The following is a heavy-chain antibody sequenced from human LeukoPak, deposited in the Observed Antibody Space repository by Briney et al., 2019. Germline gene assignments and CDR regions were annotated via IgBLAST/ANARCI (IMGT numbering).Heavy chain of an antibody. CDR1: GFTFSSYW. J-gene: IGHJ4*02. CDR3: ATGNSLDY. V-gene: IGHV3-7*03. CDR2: INHNGNVN. D-gene: IGHD7-27*01. Sequence: PGGSLRLSCAASGFTFSSYWMNWARQAPGKGLEWVASINHNGNVNYYVDSVKGRFTISRDNAKNSLYLQMSNLRAEDTAVYFCATGNSLDYWGQGTLVTVSS.